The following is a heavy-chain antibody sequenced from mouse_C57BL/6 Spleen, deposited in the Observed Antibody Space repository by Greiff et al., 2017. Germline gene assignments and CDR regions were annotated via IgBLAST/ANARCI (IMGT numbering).Heavy chain of an antibody. V-gene: IGHV5-2*01. J-gene: IGHJ1*03. CDR3: ARQRYYGSNWYFDV. Sequence: EVKVVESGGGLVQPGESLKLSCESNEYEFPSHDMSWVRKTPEKRLELVAAINSDGGSTYYPDTMERRFIISRDNTKKTLYLQMSSLRSEDTALYYCARQRYYGSNWYFDVWGTGTTVTVSS. D-gene: IGHD1-1*01. CDR2: INSDGGST. CDR1: EYEFPSHD.